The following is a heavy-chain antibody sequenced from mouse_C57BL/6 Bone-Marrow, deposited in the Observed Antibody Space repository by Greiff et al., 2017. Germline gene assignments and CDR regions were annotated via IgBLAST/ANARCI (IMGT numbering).Heavy chain of an antibody. V-gene: IGHV1-69*01. J-gene: IGHJ2*01. CDR1: GYTFTSYW. D-gene: IGHD1-1*01. CDR3: AREGTITTVVAPFDY. Sequence: QVQLQQPGAELVMPGASVKLSCKASGYTFTSYWMHWVKQRPGQGLEWIGEIDPSDSYTNYNQKFKGKSTLTVDKSSSTAYMQLSSLTSEDSAVYYCAREGTITTVVAPFDYWGHGTTLTVSS. CDR2: IDPSDSYT.